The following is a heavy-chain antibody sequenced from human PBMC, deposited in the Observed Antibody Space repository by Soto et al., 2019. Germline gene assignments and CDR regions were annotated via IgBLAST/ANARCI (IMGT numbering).Heavy chain of an antibody. CDR3: GRDGSGGIIDS. J-gene: IGHJ3*01. D-gene: IGHD2-15*01. CDR2: ISVFNGNT. Sequence: QVQLVQSGAEVKKPGASVKVSCKTSGYTFTGYGINWVRQAPGHGLEWMGWISVFNGNTKYGQNIQDRVIMTTDTSTSIAYMELRSLRSDDTAVYFCGRDGSGGIIDSWGQGTMLIVSS. CDR1: GYTFTGYG. V-gene: IGHV1-18*01.